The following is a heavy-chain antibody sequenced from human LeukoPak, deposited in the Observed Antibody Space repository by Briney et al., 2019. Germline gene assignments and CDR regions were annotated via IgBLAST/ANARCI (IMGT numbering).Heavy chain of an antibody. CDR3: TTDRDFSRDY. V-gene: IGHV3-15*01. CDR2: IKSKTDGGTT. D-gene: IGHD3-3*01. CDR1: GFTFSSYA. J-gene: IGHJ4*02. Sequence: AGGSLRLSRAASGFTFSSYAMSWVRQAPGKGLEWVGRIKSKTDGGTTDYAAPVKGRFTISRDDSKNTLYLQMNSLKTEDTAVYYCTTDRDFSRDYWGQGTLVTVSS.